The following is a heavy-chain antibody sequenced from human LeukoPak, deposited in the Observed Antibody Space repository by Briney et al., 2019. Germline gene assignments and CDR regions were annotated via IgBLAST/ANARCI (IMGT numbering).Heavy chain of an antibody. CDR1: GFSLNTSGVG. J-gene: IGHJ4*02. CDR3: AHSRRWLHNPLMGDFDY. CDR2: IYWDDDK. Sequence: SGPTLVNPTQTLTLTCTFSGFSLNTSGVGVGWIRQPPGKALEWLALIYWDDDKRYSPSLKTRLTITKDTSKNQVVLTMTNMDPVDAATYYCAHSRRWLHNPLMGDFDYWGQGTLVTVSS. D-gene: IGHD5-24*01. V-gene: IGHV2-5*02.